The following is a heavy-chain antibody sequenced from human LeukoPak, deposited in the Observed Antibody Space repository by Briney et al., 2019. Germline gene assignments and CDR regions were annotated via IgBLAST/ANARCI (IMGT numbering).Heavy chain of an antibody. Sequence: SETLSLTCTVSGYSISSGYYWGWIRQPPGKGLEWIGSIYHSGSTYYNPSLKNRVTISVDTSKNQFSLKLSSVTAADTAVYYCARDARAAAPLDYWGQGTLVAVSS. V-gene: IGHV4-38-2*02. D-gene: IGHD2-15*01. CDR2: IYHSGST. CDR3: ARDARAAAPLDY. J-gene: IGHJ4*02. CDR1: GYSISSGYY.